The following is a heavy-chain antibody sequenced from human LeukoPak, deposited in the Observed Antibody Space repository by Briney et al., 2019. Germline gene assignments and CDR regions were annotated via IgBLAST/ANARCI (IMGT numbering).Heavy chain of an antibody. J-gene: IGHJ6*02. Sequence: SETLSLTCAVYGGSFSGYYWSWIRQPPGKGLEWIGEINHSGSTNYNPSLKSRVNISVNTSKKQFSLKLSSVTAADTAVYYCASSSWHPLVDYYYGMDVWGQGTTVTVSS. CDR1: GGSFSGYY. CDR2: INHSGST. D-gene: IGHD6-13*01. V-gene: IGHV4-34*01. CDR3: ASSSWHPLVDYYYGMDV.